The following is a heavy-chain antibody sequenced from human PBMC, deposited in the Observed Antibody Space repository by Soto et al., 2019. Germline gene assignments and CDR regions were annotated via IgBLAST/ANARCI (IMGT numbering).Heavy chain of an antibody. CDR2: IIPFFGTA. CDR1: GGTFSTFG. Sequence: QVQLVQSGTEVKKTGSSVKVSCKASGGTFSTFGISWVRQAPGQGLEWMGGIIPFFGTARYSQKFEDRITITADESTNTVYMDLRSLTSEDTAIYYCAKSAPMDAGDKYYYDFWGRGALVTVSS. D-gene: IGHD4-17*01. J-gene: IGHJ4*02. V-gene: IGHV1-69*01. CDR3: AKSAPMDAGDKYYYDF.